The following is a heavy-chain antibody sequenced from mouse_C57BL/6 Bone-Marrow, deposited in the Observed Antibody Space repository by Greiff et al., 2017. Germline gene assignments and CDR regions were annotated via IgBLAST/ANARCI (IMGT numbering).Heavy chain of an antibody. Sequence: QVQLQQPGAELVRPGTSVKLSCKASGYTFTSYWMHWVKQRPGQGLEWIGVIDPSDSYTNYNQKFKGKATLTVDTSSSTAYMQLSSLTSEDSAVYYCASVGNYEFAWFADWGQGTLVTVSA. V-gene: IGHV1-59*01. D-gene: IGHD2-1*01. CDR3: ASVGNYEFAWFAD. J-gene: IGHJ3*01. CDR1: GYTFTSYW. CDR2: IDPSDSYT.